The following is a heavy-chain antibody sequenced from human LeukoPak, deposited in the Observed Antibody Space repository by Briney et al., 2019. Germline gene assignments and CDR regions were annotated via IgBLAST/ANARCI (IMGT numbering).Heavy chain of an antibody. CDR3: ARDSNL. Sequence: GGSLRLSCAASGFTVSSNYMSWVRQAPGKGLEWVSVIYSGGSTFYADSVKGRFIISRDNSKNTLYLQMSSLRAEDTAIYYCARDSNLWGQGTLVTVSS. V-gene: IGHV3-53*01. CDR1: GFTVSSNY. J-gene: IGHJ5*02. CDR2: IYSGGST.